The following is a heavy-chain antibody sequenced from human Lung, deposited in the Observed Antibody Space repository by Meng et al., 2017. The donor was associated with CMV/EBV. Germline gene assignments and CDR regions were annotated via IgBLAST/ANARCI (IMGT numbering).Heavy chain of an antibody. V-gene: IGHV4-61*01. CDR2: IYYSGST. Sequence: SETLSLTCTVSGGSVSRGSYYRSWIRQPPGKGLEWIGYIYYSGSTNYNPSLKSRVTISVDTSKNQFSLKLSSVTAADTAVYYCARDPRLCSSTSSYGYWGQGTRVTGAS. J-gene: IGHJ4*01. CDR3: ARDPRLCSSTSSYGY. CDR1: GGSVSRGSYY. D-gene: IGHD2-2*01.